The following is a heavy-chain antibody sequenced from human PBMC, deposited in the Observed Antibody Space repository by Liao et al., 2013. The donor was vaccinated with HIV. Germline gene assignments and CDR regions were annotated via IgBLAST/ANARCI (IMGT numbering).Heavy chain of an antibody. Sequence: QLQLQESGPGLVKPSETLSLTCTVSGGSISSSSYYWGWIRQPPGKGLEWIGSLYYSGNTYHNPSLGGRVSVSVDRSNNQVSLRLHSVTTADTATYFCATGWLGYRYMDVWGSGATVIVSS. CDR3: ATGWLGYRYMDV. D-gene: IGHD3-16*02. CDR1: GGSISSSSYY. CDR2: LYYSGNT. J-gene: IGHJ6*01. V-gene: IGHV4-39*07.